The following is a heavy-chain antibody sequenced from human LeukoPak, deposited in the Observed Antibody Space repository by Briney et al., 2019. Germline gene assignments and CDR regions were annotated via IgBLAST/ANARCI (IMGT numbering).Heavy chain of an antibody. V-gene: IGHV3-30*04. J-gene: IGHJ4*02. Sequence: GGSLRLSCTASGLSLNNYAMSWVRQAPGKGLEWVAVISYDGSNKYYADSVKGRFTISRDNAKNSLYLQMNSLRAEDTAVYYCASELRYFDWLLFPPHYDYWGQGTLVTVSS. D-gene: IGHD3-9*01. CDR2: ISYDGSNK. CDR1: GLSLNNYA. CDR3: ASELRYFDWLLFPPHYDY.